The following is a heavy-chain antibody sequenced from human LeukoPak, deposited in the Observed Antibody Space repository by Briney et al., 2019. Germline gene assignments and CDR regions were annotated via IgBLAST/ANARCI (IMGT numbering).Heavy chain of an antibody. V-gene: IGHV1-46*01. Sequence: AASVTVSCTASGYTFTSYYMHWVRQAPGQGLEWMGIINPSGGSTSYAQKFQGRVTMTRDTSTSTVYMELSSLRSEDTAVYYCARVGDYYDSSGYYEDWGQGTLVTVSS. CDR3: ARVGDYYDSSGYYED. CDR2: INPSGGST. J-gene: IGHJ4*02. D-gene: IGHD3-22*01. CDR1: GYTFTSYY.